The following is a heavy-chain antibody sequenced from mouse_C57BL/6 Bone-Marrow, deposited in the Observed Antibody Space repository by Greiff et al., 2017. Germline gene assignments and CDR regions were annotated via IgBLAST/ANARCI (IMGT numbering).Heavy chain of an antibody. Sequence: QVQLQQPGAELVKPGASVKMSCKASGYTFTSYWITWVKQRPGQGLEWIGDLYPGSGSTNYNEKFKSKATLTVDTSSSTAYMQLSSLTSEDSAVYYCARSGYSNHTRYYAMAYWGQGTSVTVSS. V-gene: IGHV1-55*01. CDR3: ARSGYSNHTRYYAMAY. CDR2: LYPGSGST. CDR1: GYTFTSYW. D-gene: IGHD2-5*01. J-gene: IGHJ4*01.